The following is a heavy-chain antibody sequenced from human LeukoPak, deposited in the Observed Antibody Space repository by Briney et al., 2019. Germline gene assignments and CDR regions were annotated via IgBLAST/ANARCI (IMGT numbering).Heavy chain of an antibody. Sequence: GGSLRLSCAASGLTFSSHWMTWVRQAPGKGLEWVANIRQDGDTKYYVDSVKGRFTISRDNAMNSLYLQMNSLRAEDTAIYYCARSLPYGTTWYGRSDFWGQGTLVTVSS. CDR3: ARSLPYGTTWYGRSDF. J-gene: IGHJ4*02. CDR1: GLTFSSHW. D-gene: IGHD6-13*01. CDR2: IRQDGDTK. V-gene: IGHV3-7*03.